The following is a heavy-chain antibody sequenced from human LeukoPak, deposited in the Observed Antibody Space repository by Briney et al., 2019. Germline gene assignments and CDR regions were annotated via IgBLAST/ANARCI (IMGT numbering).Heavy chain of an antibody. D-gene: IGHD2-15*01. Sequence: SETLSLTCTVSGGSISSSSYYWGWIRQPPGKGLEWIGSIYYSGSTYYNPSLKSRVTISVDTSKNQFSLKLSSVTTADTAVYYCARHPRKYFSGGSCRFYYFDYWGQGTLVTVSS. CDR2: IYYSGST. J-gene: IGHJ4*02. CDR3: ARHPRKYFSGGSCRFYYFDY. CDR1: GGSISSSSYY. V-gene: IGHV4-39*01.